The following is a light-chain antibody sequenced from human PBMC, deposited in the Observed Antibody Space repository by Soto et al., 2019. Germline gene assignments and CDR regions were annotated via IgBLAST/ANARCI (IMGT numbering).Light chain of an antibody. CDR2: GAS. CDR3: QQYGSSPPWT. Sequence: EIVMTQSPATLSLSPGERATLSCRASQSITRNLAWYQQTPGQAPRLLIYGASSRATGIPDRFSGSGSGTDFTLTISRLEPEDFAVYYCQQYGSSPPWTFGQGTKVDIK. V-gene: IGKV3-20*01. J-gene: IGKJ1*01. CDR1: QSITRN.